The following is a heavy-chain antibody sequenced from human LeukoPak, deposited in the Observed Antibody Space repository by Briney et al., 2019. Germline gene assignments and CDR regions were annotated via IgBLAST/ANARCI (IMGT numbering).Heavy chain of an antibody. CDR1: GFSFGSYA. Sequence: GGSLRLSCAASGFSFGSYAMSWVRRAPGKGLEWVSEISGSVSGSGDSTHYADSVKGRFTISRDNSKKTLFLQMNSLRAEDTAVYYCAKGKVNHDGALDIWGQGTVVTVSS. CDR3: AKGKVNHDGALDI. CDR2: ISGSVSGSGDST. V-gene: IGHV3-23*01. D-gene: IGHD3-16*01. J-gene: IGHJ3*02.